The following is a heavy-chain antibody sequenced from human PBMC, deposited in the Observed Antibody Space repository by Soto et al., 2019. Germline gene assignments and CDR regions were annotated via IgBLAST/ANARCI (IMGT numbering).Heavy chain of an antibody. CDR3: ARSIAVDGLDS. D-gene: IGHD6-19*01. J-gene: IGHJ4*02. Sequence: GGSLRLSCVASGFTFSTYAIHWVRQAPGKGLDWVAVISNDGSKKYCVDSVKGRFTISRDNSNNTVYLQMNSLRAEDTALYYCARSIAVDGLDSWGTGTLVTVSS. CDR1: GFTFSTYA. CDR2: ISNDGSKK. V-gene: IGHV3-30-3*01.